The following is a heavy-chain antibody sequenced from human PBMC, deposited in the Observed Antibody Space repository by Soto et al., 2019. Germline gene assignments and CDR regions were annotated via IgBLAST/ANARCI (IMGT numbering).Heavy chain of an antibody. CDR1: GYTFTTSG. V-gene: IGHV1-18*01. CDR2: VSGYNGNT. Sequence: QVQLVQSGGEVKKPGASVKVSCKASGYTFTTSGVSWVRQAPGQGLEWMGWVSGYNGNTKYEEKSHXKXTLXTDTSTSTAYLELRSLTTDDTAVYYCARAGELPYYYYGMDVWGQGTTVIVSS. J-gene: IGHJ6*02. D-gene: IGHD1-7*01. CDR3: ARAGELPYYYYGMDV.